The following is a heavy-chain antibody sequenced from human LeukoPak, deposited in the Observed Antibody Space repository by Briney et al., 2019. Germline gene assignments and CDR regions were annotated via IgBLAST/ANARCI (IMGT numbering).Heavy chain of an antibody. Sequence: GRSLRLSCAAPGFTFSSYGMHWVRQAPGKGLEWVAVISYDGSNKYYADSVKGRFTISRDSAKTSLFLQMNSLRDEDTAVYYCARAYSSSSGRDAFDSWGLGTLVTVSS. CDR1: GFTFSSYG. J-gene: IGHJ3*02. D-gene: IGHD6-6*01. CDR3: ARAYSSSSGRDAFDS. V-gene: IGHV3-30*03. CDR2: ISYDGSNK.